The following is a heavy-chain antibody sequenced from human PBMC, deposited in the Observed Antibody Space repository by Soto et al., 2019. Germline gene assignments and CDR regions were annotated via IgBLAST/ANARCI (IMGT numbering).Heavy chain of an antibody. CDR2: IYYSGST. J-gene: IGHJ5*02. Sequence: LAPTCNVSGLSIRRGGYYWSWIRQHPGKGLEWIGYIYYSGSTYYNPSLKSRVTISVDTSKNQFSLKLSSVTAADTAVYYCARDLGSYGYNWFDHWGQGTLVTVSS. CDR3: ARDLGSYGYNWFDH. D-gene: IGHD5-18*01. CDR1: GLSIRRGGYY. V-gene: IGHV4-31*03.